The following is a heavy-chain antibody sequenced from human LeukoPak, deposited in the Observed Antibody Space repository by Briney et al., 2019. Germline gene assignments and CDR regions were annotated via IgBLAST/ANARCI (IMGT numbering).Heavy chain of an antibody. CDR1: GFTFNNAW. V-gene: IGHV3-15*01. D-gene: IGHD1-14*01. CDR2: IKSKTDGGTT. J-gene: IGHJ4*02. CDR3: TIGPLDY. Sequence: SGGSLRLSCAASGFTFNNAWMSWVRQAPGKGLEWVGRIKSKTDGGTTDYAAPVKGRFTISRDDSKNTLYLQMNSRKIEDTAVYYCTIGPLDYWGQGTQVTVSS.